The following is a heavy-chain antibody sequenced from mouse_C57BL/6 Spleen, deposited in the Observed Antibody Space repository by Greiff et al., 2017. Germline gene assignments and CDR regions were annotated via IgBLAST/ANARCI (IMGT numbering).Heavy chain of an antibody. CDR1: GYSFTDYN. D-gene: IGHD2-4*01. Sequence: LVESGPELVKPGASVKISCKASGYSFTDYNMNWVKQSNGKSLEWIGVINPNYGTTSYNQKFKGKATLTVDQSSSTAYMQLNSLTSEDSAVYYGAREVYYDYDGFAYWGQGTLVTVSA. CDR2: INPNYGTT. V-gene: IGHV1-39*01. CDR3: AREVYYDYDGFAY. J-gene: IGHJ3*01.